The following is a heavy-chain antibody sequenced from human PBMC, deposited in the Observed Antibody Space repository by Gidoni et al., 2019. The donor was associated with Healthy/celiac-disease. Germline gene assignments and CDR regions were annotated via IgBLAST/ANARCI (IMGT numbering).Heavy chain of an antibody. J-gene: IGHJ5*02. D-gene: IGHD6-19*01. CDR1: DGSGSSGSYY. V-gene: IGHV4-61*01. Sequence: QVQLQESGPGLVQPSETLSLTCPVSDGSGSSGSYYWSWIRQPPGKGLEWIGYIYYRGSTNYNPSLKSRVTISVDTSKNQFSLKLSSVAAADTAVYYCARAVAVAGISGWFDPGGQGTLVTVSS. CDR3: ARAVAVAGISGWFDP. CDR2: IYYRGST.